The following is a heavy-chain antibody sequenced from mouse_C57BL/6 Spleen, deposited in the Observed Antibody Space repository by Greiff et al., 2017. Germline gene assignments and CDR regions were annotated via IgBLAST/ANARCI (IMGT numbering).Heavy chain of an antibody. CDR2: IYPGDGDT. CDR3: ARSGPLRPYYYAMDY. Sequence: QVQLQQSGPELVKPGASVKISCKASDYAFSSSWMNWVKQRPGKGLEWIGRIYPGDGDTNYNGKFKGKATLTADKSSSTAYMQLSSLTSEDSAVYFCARSGPLRPYYYAMDYWGQGTSVTVSS. J-gene: IGHJ4*01. V-gene: IGHV1-82*01. CDR1: DYAFSSSW. D-gene: IGHD3-2*02.